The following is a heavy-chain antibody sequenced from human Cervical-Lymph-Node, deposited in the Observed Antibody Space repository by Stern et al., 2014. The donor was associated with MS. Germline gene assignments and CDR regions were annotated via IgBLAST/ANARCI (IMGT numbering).Heavy chain of an antibody. CDR1: GASISSGGYF. CDR3: GRFTSAAPGIS. V-gene: IGHV4-61*02. CDR2: IYNNGDT. D-gene: IGHD6-13*01. J-gene: IGHJ4*02. Sequence: QLQLQESGPGLVKPSQTLSLTCTVSGASISSGGYFWSWIRQPAGKGLEWIGRIYNNGDTHYNPSLKSRVTMSLDTSKTQSSLTLASVTATDTAVYYCGRFTSAAPGISWGQGTLVTVSS.